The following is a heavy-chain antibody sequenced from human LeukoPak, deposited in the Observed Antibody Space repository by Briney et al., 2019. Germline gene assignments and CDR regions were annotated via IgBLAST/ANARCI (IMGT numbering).Heavy chain of an antibody. Sequence: ASVKVSCKASGYTFITYGISWVRQAPGQGLEWMGWLSAYNGNTKYAQKVQGRVIMTSDTSTSTAYMELRSLRSDDTAVYYCARAEYCGNGVCYSGWFDPWGQGTLVAVSS. V-gene: IGHV1-18*01. CDR2: LSAYNGNT. J-gene: IGHJ5*02. CDR1: GYTFITYG. CDR3: ARAEYCGNGVCYSGWFDP. D-gene: IGHD2-8*01.